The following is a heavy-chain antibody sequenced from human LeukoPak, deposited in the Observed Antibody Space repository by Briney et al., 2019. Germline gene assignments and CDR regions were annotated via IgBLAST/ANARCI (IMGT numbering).Heavy chain of an antibody. CDR2: VKSKNAGGTT. CDR1: GFTFNTAW. D-gene: IGHD3-10*01. CDR3: TTEYYGSDCY. Sequence: NPGGSLRLSCAASGFTFNTAWMSWVRQAPGKGLEWVGHVKSKNAGGTTDYAAPVKGRFTISRDDSKTTLYLQMNSLKTEDTAVYYCTTEYYGSDCYWGQGTLVTVSS. J-gene: IGHJ4*02. V-gene: IGHV3-15*01.